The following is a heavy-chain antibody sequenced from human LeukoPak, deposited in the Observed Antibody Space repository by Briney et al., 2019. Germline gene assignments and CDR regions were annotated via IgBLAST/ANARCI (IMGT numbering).Heavy chain of an antibody. Sequence: SETLSLTCTVSGGSISSYYWSWIRQPPGKGLEWIGYMYYSGSTNYNPSLTSRGTISVDTSKNQFSLKLSSVTAADTAVYYCARDRRYYDDFYGMDVWGQGTTVTVSS. J-gene: IGHJ6*02. V-gene: IGHV4-59*01. D-gene: IGHD3-22*01. CDR2: MYYSGST. CDR3: ARDRRYYDDFYGMDV. CDR1: GGSISSYY.